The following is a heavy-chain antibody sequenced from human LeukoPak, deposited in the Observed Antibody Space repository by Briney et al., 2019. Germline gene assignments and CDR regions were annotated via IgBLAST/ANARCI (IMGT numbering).Heavy chain of an antibody. Sequence: PSETLSLTCTVSRGSISTYFWTWIRQFPGKGLEWIGYIYYTGTTSYNPSLKSRVTISVDTSKNQFCLSLSSVTAADTAVYYCARALGYCSGGSCHGRFDPWGQGTLVTVSS. CDR3: ARALGYCSGGSCHGRFDP. V-gene: IGHV4-59*01. D-gene: IGHD2-15*01. CDR2: IYYTGTT. CDR1: RGSISTYF. J-gene: IGHJ5*02.